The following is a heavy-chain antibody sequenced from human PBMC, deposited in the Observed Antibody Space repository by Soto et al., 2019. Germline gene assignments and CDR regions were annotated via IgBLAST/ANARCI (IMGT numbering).Heavy chain of an antibody. CDR3: AAESGSTYGYFDH. Sequence: SETLSLTCTVSGGSVTSDEDYWTWIRQSPGKGLEWIGYISNSGSTGYNPSLKTRLSMSVDRSKNQFTLRLTSVTAADTAVYFCAAESGSTYGYFDHWGQGTQVTVSS. CDR1: GGSVTSDEDY. CDR2: ISNSGST. V-gene: IGHV4-30-4*01. D-gene: IGHD5-18*01. J-gene: IGHJ4*02.